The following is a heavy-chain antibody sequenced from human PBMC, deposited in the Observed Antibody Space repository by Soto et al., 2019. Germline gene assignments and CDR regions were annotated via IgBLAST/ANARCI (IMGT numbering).Heavy chain of an antibody. CDR1: GYTFTSYA. CDR3: AREIVGIAVAGRYYYYYGMDV. Sequence: QVPLVQPGAEVKKPGASVKVSCKASGYTFTSYAMHWVRQAPGQRLEWMGWINAGNGNTKYSQKFQGRVTITRDTSASTAYMELSSLRSEDTAVYYCAREIVGIAVAGRYYYYYGMDVWGQGTTVTVSS. D-gene: IGHD6-19*01. V-gene: IGHV1-3*01. J-gene: IGHJ6*02. CDR2: INAGNGNT.